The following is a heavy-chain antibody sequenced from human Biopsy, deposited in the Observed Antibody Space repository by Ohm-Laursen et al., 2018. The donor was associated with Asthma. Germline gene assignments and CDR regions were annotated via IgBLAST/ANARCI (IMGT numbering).Heavy chain of an antibody. V-gene: IGHV1-69*13. D-gene: IGHD2-2*01. CDR1: GGTLNTYF. Sequence: SVKVSCKSLGGTLNTYFTGWARQDPGQGLEWMGGINSVFGTTTYPQKFQDRVTITADDSTSTVYMELSSLRSEDTAVYYCARKAGSCISRTCYSLDFWGQGTLVTVSS. CDR2: INSVFGTT. J-gene: IGHJ4*02. CDR3: ARKAGSCISRTCYSLDF.